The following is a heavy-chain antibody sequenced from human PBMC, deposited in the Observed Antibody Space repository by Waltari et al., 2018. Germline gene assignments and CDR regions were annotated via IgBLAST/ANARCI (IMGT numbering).Heavy chain of an antibody. CDR2: TSPHNDDK. CDR1: GYNFGVYG. D-gene: IGHD6-19*01. J-gene: IGHJ6*03. Sequence: QVQLLQSGSDLKKPGASVKVSCRASGYNFGVYGISWVRQAPGQGLEWMGWTSPHNDDKRYEQKFQGRLTMTTDTSTRTAYMQLRSLRSDDTAVYYCARDYWTTGSGRHLSFMDVWGKGTTVIISS. CDR3: ARDYWTTGSGRHLSFMDV. V-gene: IGHV1-18*01.